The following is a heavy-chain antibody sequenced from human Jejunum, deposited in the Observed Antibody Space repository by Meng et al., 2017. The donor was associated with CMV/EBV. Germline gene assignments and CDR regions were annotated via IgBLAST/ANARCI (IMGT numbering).Heavy chain of an antibody. CDR1: GYTFTNYG. CDR3: ARDLTYCSGGSCYPTTIDY. D-gene: IGHD2-15*01. Sequence: QAQLVQSGGEVKKPGAAVKVSCTASGYTFTNYGITWVRQAPGQGLEWMGWINAYNGDTNYAQTLQGRVTMTTDTSTSTAYMELRSLRSDDTAVYYCARDLTYCSGGSCYPTTIDYWGQGTLVTVYS. V-gene: IGHV1-18*01. CDR2: INAYNGDT. J-gene: IGHJ4*02.